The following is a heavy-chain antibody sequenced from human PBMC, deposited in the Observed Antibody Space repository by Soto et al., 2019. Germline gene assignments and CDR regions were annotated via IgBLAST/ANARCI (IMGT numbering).Heavy chain of an antibody. CDR1: GVTFGDNL. V-gene: IGHV1-3*01. D-gene: IGHD2-8*02. Sequence: QVQLVQSGAEVRKPGASVNISCWASGVTFGDNLINWVRQAPGQSLEWMGWINPDNGNTKYSQTFQGRVTISRPSSASIADVAVTYLTSDATAVYYCARDILSVGARANDGFDVWCQGTRVTGSS. CDR2: INPDNGNT. CDR3: ARDILSVGARANDGFDV. J-gene: IGHJ3*01.